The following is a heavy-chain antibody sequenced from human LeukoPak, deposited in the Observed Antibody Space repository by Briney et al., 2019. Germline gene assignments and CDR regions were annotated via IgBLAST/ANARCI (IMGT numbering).Heavy chain of an antibody. CDR2: INHSGST. CDR3: AKKAKRYYYGSSGYSGYFDY. D-gene: IGHD3-22*01. CDR1: GGSFSGYY. Sequence: SETLSLTCAVYGGSFSGYYWSWIRQPPGKGLEWIGEINHSGSTNYNPSLKSRVTISVDTSKNQFSLKLSSVTAADTAVYYCAKKAKRYYYGSSGYSGYFDYWGQGTLVTVSS. V-gene: IGHV4-34*01. J-gene: IGHJ4*02.